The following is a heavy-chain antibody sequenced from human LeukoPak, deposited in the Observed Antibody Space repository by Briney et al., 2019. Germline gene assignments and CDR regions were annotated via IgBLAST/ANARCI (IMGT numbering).Heavy chain of an antibody. CDR2: INHSGST. J-gene: IGHJ6*04. V-gene: IGHV4-34*01. CDR1: GGSFSGYY. Sequence: PSETLSLTCAVYGGSFSGYYWSWIRQPPGKGLEWIGEINHSGSTNYNPPLKSRVTISVDTSKNQFSLKLSSVTAADTAVYYCASTPLLLFWGKGTTVTVSS. CDR3: ASTPLLLF.